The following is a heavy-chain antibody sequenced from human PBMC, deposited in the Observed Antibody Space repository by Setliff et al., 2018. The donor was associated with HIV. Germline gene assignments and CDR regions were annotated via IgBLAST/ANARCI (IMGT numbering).Heavy chain of an antibody. Sequence: SETLSLTCAVYGGSFSGYYWSWIRQPPGRGLEWIGEINHSGSTNYNPSLKSRFTVSRDNAKNSLNLQMDSLKTEDTAVYYCTRHSTDPWSLLDYWGQGTLVTVSS. V-gene: IGHV4-34*10. CDR2: INHSGST. CDR3: TRHSTDPWSLLDY. CDR1: GGSFSGYY. D-gene: IGHD4-4*01. J-gene: IGHJ4*02.